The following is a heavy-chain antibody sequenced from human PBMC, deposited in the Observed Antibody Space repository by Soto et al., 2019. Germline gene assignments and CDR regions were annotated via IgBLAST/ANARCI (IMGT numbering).Heavy chain of an antibody. CDR1: GYTFTSYG. J-gene: IGHJ6*02. CDR2: ISAYNGNT. Sequence: ASVKVSCKASGYTFTSYGISWVRQAPGQGLEWMGWISAYNGNTNYAQKLQGRVTMTTDTSTSTAYMELRSLRSDDTAVYYCARDLGGLDTMIDPGDYYYYGMDVWGQGTTVTVSS. CDR3: ARDLGGLDTMIDPGDYYYYGMDV. V-gene: IGHV1-18*01. D-gene: IGHD3-22*01.